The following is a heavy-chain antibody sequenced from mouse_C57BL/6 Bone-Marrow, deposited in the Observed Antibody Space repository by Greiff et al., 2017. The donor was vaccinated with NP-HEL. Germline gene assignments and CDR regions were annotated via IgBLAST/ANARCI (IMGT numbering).Heavy chain of an antibody. CDR3: AALAWFAY. V-gene: IGHV1-69*01. D-gene: IGHD2-10*02. J-gene: IGHJ3*01. CDR1: GYTFTSYW. CDR2: IDPSDSYT. Sequence: QVQLQQPGAELVMPGASVKLSCKASGYTFTSYWMHWVKQRPGQGLEWIGEIDPSDSYTNYNQKFKGKSTLTVDKSSSTAYMQRSSLTSEDSAVYYCAALAWFAYWGQGTLVTVSA.